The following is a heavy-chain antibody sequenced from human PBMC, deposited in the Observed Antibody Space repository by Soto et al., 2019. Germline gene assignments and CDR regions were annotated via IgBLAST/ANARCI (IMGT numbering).Heavy chain of an antibody. D-gene: IGHD2-21*02. CDR3: ASVIGGDSEYYFDF. CDR2: IIPIFGTA. J-gene: IGHJ4*02. CDR1: GGTFSSYA. Sequence: GASVKVSCKASGGTFSSYAISWVRQAPGQGLEWMGGIIPIFGTANYAQKFQGRVTITADESTSTAYMELSSLRSEDTAMYYCASVIGGDSEYYFDFWGQGALVTVSS. V-gene: IGHV1-69*13.